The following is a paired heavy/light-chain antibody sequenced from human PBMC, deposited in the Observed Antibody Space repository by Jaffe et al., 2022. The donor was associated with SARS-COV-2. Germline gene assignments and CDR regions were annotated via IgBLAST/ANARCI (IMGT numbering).Light chain of an antibody. J-gene: IGKJ1*01. CDR3: QQYGSSPPGT. Sequence: EIVLTQSPGTLSLSPGERATLSCRASQSVSSSYLAWYQQKPGQAPRLLIYGASSRATGIPDRFSGSGSGTDFTLTISRLEPEDFAVYYCQQYGSSPPGTFGQGTKVEIK. CDR1: QSVSSSY. CDR2: GAS. V-gene: IGKV3-20*01.
Heavy chain of an antibody. D-gene: IGHD1-1*01. CDR1: GFTFSDYY. CDR2: ISSSGSTI. CDR3: ARDGTGWEFPIPAADAFDI. Sequence: QVQLVESGGGLVKPGGSLRLSCAASGFTFSDYYMSWIRQAPGKGLEWVSYISSSGSTIYYADSVKGRFTISRDNAKNSLYLQMNSLRAEDTAVYYCARDGTGWEFPIPAADAFDIWGQGTMVTVSS. J-gene: IGHJ3*02. V-gene: IGHV3-11*01.